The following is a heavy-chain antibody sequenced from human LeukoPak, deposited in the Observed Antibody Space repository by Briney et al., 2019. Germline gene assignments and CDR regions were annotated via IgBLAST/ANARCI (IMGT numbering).Heavy chain of an antibody. V-gene: IGHV4-39*01. CDR1: GGSISSSSYY. Sequence: PSETLSLTCTVSGGSISSSSYYWVWMRQPPGKGLERIGSIYYSGSTYYNPSLKSRVTISVDTSKNQFSLRLNSVTAADTAVYYCARHTSMVRGVMKYYFDYWGQGTLATVSS. D-gene: IGHD3-10*01. CDR3: ARHTSMVRGVMKYYFDY. J-gene: IGHJ4*02. CDR2: IYYSGST.